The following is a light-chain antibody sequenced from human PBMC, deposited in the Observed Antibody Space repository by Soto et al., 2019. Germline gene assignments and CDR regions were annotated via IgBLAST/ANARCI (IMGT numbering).Light chain of an antibody. Sequence: DIPVTQSSSSLSASVGDRVTITCRASQSISSYLKWYRQKPGRAPNLLIYAASKLQSGVPSRFSGSGSGTDFTLTISSLQPEDFAIYYCHQSYSAPWTFGQGTKVEIK. CDR3: HQSYSAPWT. CDR1: QSISSY. J-gene: IGKJ1*01. V-gene: IGKV1-39*01. CDR2: AAS.